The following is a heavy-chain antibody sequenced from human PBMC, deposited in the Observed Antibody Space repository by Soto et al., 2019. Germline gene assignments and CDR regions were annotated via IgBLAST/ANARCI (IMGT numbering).Heavy chain of an antibody. CDR1: RFTLSDHY. D-gene: IGHD1-1*01. CDR3: ARGTPLGQRNYFDC. Sequence: EVQLVESGGGLVQPGGSLRLSCVASRFTLSDHYVDWVRQAPGKGLEWVGRTRNKANGYTTEYAASVKGRFTISRDDSQNSLYLQMNSLKAEDTAIYYCARGTPLGQRNYFDCWGQGTLVTVSS. CDR2: TRNKANGYTT. V-gene: IGHV3-72*01. J-gene: IGHJ4*02.